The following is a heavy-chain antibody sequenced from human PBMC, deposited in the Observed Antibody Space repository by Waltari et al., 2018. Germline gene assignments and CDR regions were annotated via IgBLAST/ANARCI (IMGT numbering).Heavy chain of an antibody. D-gene: IGHD2-21*01. CDR1: GFTFRRHE. Sequence: VQLLESGGGLGQPGGSLRLSWSASGFTFRRHELSWGRQAPGKGLEGVSALRAWDDSTYYAESMKGRFTISRDNAKNTLYLQMNSLRAEDTAVYYCARDRDESEPYCGSDCYWDHWGQGTLVTV. CDR3: ARDRDESEPYCGSDCYWDH. CDR2: LRAWDDST. J-gene: IGHJ4*02. V-gene: IGHV3-23*01.